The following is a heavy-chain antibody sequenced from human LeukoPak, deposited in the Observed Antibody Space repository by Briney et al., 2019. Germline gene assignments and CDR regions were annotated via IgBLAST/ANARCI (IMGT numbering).Heavy chain of an antibody. D-gene: IGHD4-23*01. J-gene: IGHJ4*02. CDR3: LPGKGY. Sequence: GGSLRLSCAASGLTFSTYWMNWVRQAPGKGLEWVANTNPDGNEKYYADSVRGRFSIFRDNANSILYLQMNNLRGEDTAVHYCLPGKGYWGQGTLVTVSS. V-gene: IGHV3-7*01. CDR1: GLTFSTYW. CDR2: TNPDGNEK.